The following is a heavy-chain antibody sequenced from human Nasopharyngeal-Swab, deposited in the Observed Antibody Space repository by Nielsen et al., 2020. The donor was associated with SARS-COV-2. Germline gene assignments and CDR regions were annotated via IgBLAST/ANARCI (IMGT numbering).Heavy chain of an antibody. J-gene: IGHJ4*02. CDR1: GGSISSGGYS. Sequence: SETLSLTCAVSGGSISSGGYSWSWIRQPPGKGLEWIGYIYHSGSTYYNPSLKSRVTISVDTSKNQFSLKLSSVTAADTAVYYCARGIVVVPAAYTRYFDYWGQGTLVTVSS. D-gene: IGHD2-2*01. V-gene: IGHV4-30-2*01. CDR3: ARGIVVVPAAYTRYFDY. CDR2: IYHSGST.